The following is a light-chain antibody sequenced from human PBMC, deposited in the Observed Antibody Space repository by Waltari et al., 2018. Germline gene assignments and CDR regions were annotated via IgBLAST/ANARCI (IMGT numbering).Light chain of an antibody. CDR3: HVWHPHVDPGV. J-gene: IGLJ1*01. Sequence: SYVVTQPPSVSVAPGRPATIPCAGHTIGTYRLHWYQQKAGQAPYLVIFYDRDRPSGIPDRFSGSNSGNTATLTISRVEAGDEARYYCHVWHPHVDPGVFGTGTEVTVL. CDR2: YDR. V-gene: IGLV3-21*04. CDR1: TIGTYR.